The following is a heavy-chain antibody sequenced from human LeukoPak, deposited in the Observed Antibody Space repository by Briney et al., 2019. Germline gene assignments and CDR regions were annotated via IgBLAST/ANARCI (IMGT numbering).Heavy chain of an antibody. D-gene: IGHD3-10*01. J-gene: IGHJ4*02. V-gene: IGHV1-46*01. CDR3: ARDSPRVYYGSGSYYNALGY. Sequence: GASVKVSCKASGYTFTSYYMHWVRQAPGQGLEWMGIITPSVGSTSYAQKFQGRVTMTRDTSTSTVYMELSSLRSEDTAVYYCARDSPRVYYGSGSYYNALGYWGQGTLVTVSS. CDR1: GYTFTSYY. CDR2: ITPSVGST.